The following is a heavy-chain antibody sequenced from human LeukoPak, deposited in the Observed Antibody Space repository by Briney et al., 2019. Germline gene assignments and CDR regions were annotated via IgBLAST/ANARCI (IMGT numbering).Heavy chain of an antibody. J-gene: IGHJ4*02. CDR2: ISWDGGST. Sequence: GGSLRLSCAASGFTFDDYAMHWVRQAPGKGLEWVSLISWDGGSTYYADSVKGRFTISRDNSKNSLYLQMNSLRAEDTAVYYCARENLVGGSSGWFDYWGQGTLVTVSS. CDR1: GFTFDDYA. CDR3: ARENLVGGSSGWFDY. V-gene: IGHV3-43D*03. D-gene: IGHD6-19*01.